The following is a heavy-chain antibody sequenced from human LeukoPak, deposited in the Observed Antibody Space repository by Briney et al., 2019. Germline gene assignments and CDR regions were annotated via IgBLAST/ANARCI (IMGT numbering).Heavy chain of an antibody. CDR3: AKDSSYGDYTDLYYFDY. D-gene: IGHD4-17*01. V-gene: IGHV3-23*01. Sequence: GGSLRLSCAASGFTFSSYAMSWVRQAPGKGLEWVSAISGSGGSTYYADSVKGRFTISRDNSKNTLYLQMNSLRAEDTAVYYCAKDSSYGDYTDLYYFDYWGQGTLVTVSS. J-gene: IGHJ4*02. CDR1: GFTFSSYA. CDR2: ISGSGGST.